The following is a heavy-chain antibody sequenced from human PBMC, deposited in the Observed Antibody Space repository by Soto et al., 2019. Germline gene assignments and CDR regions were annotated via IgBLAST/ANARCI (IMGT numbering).Heavy chain of an antibody. J-gene: IGHJ4*02. CDR3: VRGGVHYYDNSFDY. CDR1: GFSLIPYW. V-gene: IGHV3-7*03. D-gene: IGHD3-22*01. Sequence: EVVLVESGGGLVQPGGSLRLSCAASGFSLIPYWMSWVRQAPGKELEWVSNIKQDGSERNYVNSVKGRFTISRDNAKNSVYLEMNSLRAEDTAVYYCVRGGVHYYDNSFDYWGQGTLVTVSS. CDR2: IKQDGSER.